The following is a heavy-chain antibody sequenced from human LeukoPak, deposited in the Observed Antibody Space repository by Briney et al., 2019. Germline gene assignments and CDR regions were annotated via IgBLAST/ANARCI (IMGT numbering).Heavy chain of an antibody. J-gene: IGHJ4*02. CDR3: ARCPFGNGGSPYPDY. CDR2: IYYSGST. CDR1: GGSISSYY. V-gene: IGHV4-59*01. Sequence: SETLSLTCTVTGGSISSYYWSWIRQPPGKGLEWIGYIYYSGSTNYNPSLKSRVTISVDTSKNQSSLKLSSVTAADTTVSYCARCPFGNGGSPYPDYWGQGTLVTVSS. D-gene: IGHD2-15*01.